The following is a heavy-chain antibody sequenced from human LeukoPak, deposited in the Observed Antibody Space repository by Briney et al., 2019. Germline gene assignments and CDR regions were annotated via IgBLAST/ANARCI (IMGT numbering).Heavy chain of an antibody. V-gene: IGHV3-74*01. J-gene: IGHJ3*02. Sequence: GGSLRLSCAASGFTFSSYWMHWVRQAPGKGLVWVSRINSDGSSTSYADSVKGRFTISRDNAKNTLYLQMNSLRAEDTAVYYCARFVSGDIVVVPAAIGDAFDIWGQGTMVTVSS. CDR1: GFTFSSYW. D-gene: IGHD2-2*01. CDR3: ARFVSGDIVVVPAAIGDAFDI. CDR2: INSDGSST.